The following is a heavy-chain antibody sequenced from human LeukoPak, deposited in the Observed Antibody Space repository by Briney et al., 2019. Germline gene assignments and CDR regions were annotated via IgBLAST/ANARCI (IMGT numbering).Heavy chain of an antibody. CDR2: VNPNSGGT. D-gene: IGHD4-11*01. V-gene: IGHV1-2*02. CDR3: ARGNDFSNSGPLLDY. Sequence: ASVKVSCKASGYTFTGYYMHWVRQAPGQGLEWMGWVNPNSGGTNYAQNFQDRVTMTRDTSISTAYMELSRLRSDDTAVYYCARGNDFSNSGPLLDYWGQGTLVTVSS. CDR1: GYTFTGYY. J-gene: IGHJ4*02.